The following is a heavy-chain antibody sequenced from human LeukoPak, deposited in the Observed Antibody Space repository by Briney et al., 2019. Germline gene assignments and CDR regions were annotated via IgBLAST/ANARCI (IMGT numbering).Heavy chain of an antibody. J-gene: IGHJ4*02. Sequence: GGSLRLSCATSGFTFVDYGLSWDRRAPGKGLEWLCAINYNGAITAYADSVKGRFTISRDNAKNSLYLRMDSLRAEDTALYYCARDRLGPSFSVSHFDLWGQGTLVTVSS. CDR3: ARDRLGPSFSVSHFDL. CDR2: INYNGAIT. CDR1: GFTFVDYG. V-gene: IGHV3-20*04. D-gene: IGHD3-3*02.